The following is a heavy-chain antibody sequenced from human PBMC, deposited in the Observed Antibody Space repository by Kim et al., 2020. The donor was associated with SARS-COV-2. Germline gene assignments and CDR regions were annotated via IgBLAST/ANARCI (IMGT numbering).Heavy chain of an antibody. Sequence: GGSLRLSCAASGFTFSSYAMHWVRQAPGKGLEWVAVISYDGSNKYYADSVKGRFTISRDNSKNTLYLQMNSLRAEDTAVYYCARDSHSSGWYDFDYWGQGTLVTVSS. V-gene: IGHV3-30*04. CDR3: ARDSHSSGWYDFDY. CDR2: ISYDGSNK. J-gene: IGHJ4*02. D-gene: IGHD6-19*01. CDR1: GFTFSSYA.